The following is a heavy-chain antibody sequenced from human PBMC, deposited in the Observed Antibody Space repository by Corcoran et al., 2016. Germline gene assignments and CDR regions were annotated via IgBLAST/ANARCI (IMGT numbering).Heavy chain of an antibody. CDR1: GYTFTNHY. CDR2: INPDGGRT. Sequence: QVHLVQSGAEVKKPGASVKVSCKTSGYTFTNHYLHWVRQAPGQGLEWMGIINPDGGRTSYTQKFRGRVTMTTDNATSTVYMELSSLRSEDTAVYYCSKSGMSGYIRGGCDYWGQGTFVTVSS. J-gene: IGHJ4*02. D-gene: IGHD2-2*02. CDR3: SKSGMSGYIRGGCDY. V-gene: IGHV1-46*01.